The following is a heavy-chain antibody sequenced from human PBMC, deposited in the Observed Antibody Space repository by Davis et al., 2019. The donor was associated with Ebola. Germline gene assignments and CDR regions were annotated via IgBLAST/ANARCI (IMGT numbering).Heavy chain of an antibody. D-gene: IGHD3-3*01. J-gene: IGHJ4*02. CDR1: GGSVSSGSYY. V-gene: IGHV4-61*01. CDR2: IYYSGST. Sequence: PGGSLRLSCTVSGGSVSSGSYYWSWIRQPPGKGLEWIGYIYYSGSTNYNPSLKSRVTISVDTSKNQFSLKLSSVTAADTAVYYCATVLRFWSGYPAYFDYWGQGTLVTVSS. CDR3: ATVLRFWSGYPAYFDY.